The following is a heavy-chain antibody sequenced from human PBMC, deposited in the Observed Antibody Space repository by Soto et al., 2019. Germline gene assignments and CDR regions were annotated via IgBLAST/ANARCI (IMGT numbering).Heavy chain of an antibody. D-gene: IGHD2-2*01. V-gene: IGHV4-34*01. CDR2: IYHSGNT. CDR3: ARDSRTGCSSTDCYMS. Sequence: PSETLSLTCAVYGGSFSGYYWNWIRQPPGKGLEWIGEIYHSGNTRNNPSLKSRVTMSVDKSNNQFSLNLMSVTAADTATYYCARDSRTGCSSTDCYMSWGRGILVTVSS. CDR1: GGSFSGYY. J-gene: IGHJ5*02.